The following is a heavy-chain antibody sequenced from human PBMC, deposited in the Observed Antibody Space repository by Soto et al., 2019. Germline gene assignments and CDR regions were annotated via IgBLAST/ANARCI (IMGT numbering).Heavy chain of an antibody. CDR2: ISSSSIYL. V-gene: IGHV3-21*06. J-gene: IGHJ4*02. CDR3: ARESARGYFSDL. D-gene: IGHD3-22*01. Sequence: WGSLRLSCVGSVFTFSGYTMNWVRQAPGKGLELVSCISSSSIYLSYADSVSGRFSISRDNAKNSLYRTINGLRAEDTAVYDCARESARGYFSDLWGQGAMVTVSS. CDR1: VFTFSGYT.